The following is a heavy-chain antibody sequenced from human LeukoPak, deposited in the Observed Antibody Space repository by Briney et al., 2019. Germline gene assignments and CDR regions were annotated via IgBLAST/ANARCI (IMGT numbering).Heavy chain of an antibody. D-gene: IGHD1-26*01. CDR2: FYYSGST. V-gene: IGHV4-59*01. Sequence: PSETLSLTCNVTGGSISPYYWSWIRQTPGKGLEWIGHFYYSGSTTYNPSLKSRVTISVDTSRDQFSLKLTSVSAADTAVYYCARGQGGNYYLNYFDYWGQGALVTVSS. CDR1: GGSISPYY. J-gene: IGHJ4*02. CDR3: ARGQGGNYYLNYFDY.